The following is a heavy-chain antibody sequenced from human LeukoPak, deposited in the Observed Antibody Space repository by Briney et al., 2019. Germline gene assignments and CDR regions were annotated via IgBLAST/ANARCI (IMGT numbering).Heavy chain of an antibody. J-gene: IGHJ3*01. CDR3: ARDKSVLDGGYEGTFAV. CDR2: ISRSGDSS. D-gene: IGHD5-12*01. CDR1: GFSFNTYA. Sequence: GGSLRLSCATSGFSFNTYAMSWVRQATGKGLDWVSSISRSGDSSYYADSVKGRFTISRDNSKNILYLQMKGLRAGDTAVYYCARDKSVLDGGYEGTFAVWGQGTVVTVSS. V-gene: IGHV3-23*01.